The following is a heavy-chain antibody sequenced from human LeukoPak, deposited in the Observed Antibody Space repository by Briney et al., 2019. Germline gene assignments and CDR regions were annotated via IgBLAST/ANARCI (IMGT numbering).Heavy chain of an antibody. V-gene: IGHV3-7*01. CDR1: GFTFSSYW. CDR2: IKQDGSEK. D-gene: IGHD2-15*01. CDR3: ARELTVVAASDYYYYYMDV. J-gene: IGHJ6*03. Sequence: PGGSLRLSCAASGFTFSSYWMSWVRQAPGKGLEWVANIKQDGSEKYYVDSVKGRFTISRDNAKNSLYLQMNSLRAEDTAVYYCARELTVVAASDYYYYYMDVWGKGTTVTVSS.